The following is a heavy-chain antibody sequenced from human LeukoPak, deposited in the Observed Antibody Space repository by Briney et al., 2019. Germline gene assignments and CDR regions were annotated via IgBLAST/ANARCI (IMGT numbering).Heavy chain of an antibody. Sequence: SETLSLTCTVSGGSISSYYWSWIRQPPGKGLEWIGYIYYSGSTNYNPSLKSRVTISVDTSKNQFSLKLSSVTAADTAVYYCASSHSSGWYQGFDYWGQGTLVTVYS. V-gene: IGHV4-59*01. J-gene: IGHJ4*02. D-gene: IGHD6-19*01. CDR1: GGSISSYY. CDR3: ASSHSSGWYQGFDY. CDR2: IYYSGST.